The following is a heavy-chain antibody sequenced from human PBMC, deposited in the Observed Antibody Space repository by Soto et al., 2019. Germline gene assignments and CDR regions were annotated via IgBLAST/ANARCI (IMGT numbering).Heavy chain of an antibody. CDR3: ATWHEREHAYDV. J-gene: IGHJ3*01. Sequence: PGGSLRLSCAASGFTFSNFAMSWVRQAPGKGLEWVSALYDVDGSFYSDSVKGRFTTSSDSSKTTVYLQMNDLRPADTAVYYCATWHEREHAYDVWGQGTTVTVSS. D-gene: IGHD1-1*01. CDR1: GFTFSNFA. CDR2: LYDVDGS. V-gene: IGHV3-23*01.